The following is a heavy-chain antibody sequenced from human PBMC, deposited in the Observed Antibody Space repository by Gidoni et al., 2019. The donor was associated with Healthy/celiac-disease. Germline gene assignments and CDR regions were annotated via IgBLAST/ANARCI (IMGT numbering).Heavy chain of an antibody. V-gene: IGHV4-39*07. CDR1: GGPLSSSCYY. D-gene: IGHD6-19*01. CDR3: ARATRAVAGTAAFDY. Sequence: QLQLQESGPGLVKPSETLSLPCTVSGGPLSSSCYYWGWIRQPPGKGLEWIGSIYYSGITYNNPSLKSRATISVDTSTNQFSLKLSSVTAADTAVYYCARATRAVAGTAAFDYWGQGTLVTVSS. J-gene: IGHJ4*02. CDR2: IYYSGIT.